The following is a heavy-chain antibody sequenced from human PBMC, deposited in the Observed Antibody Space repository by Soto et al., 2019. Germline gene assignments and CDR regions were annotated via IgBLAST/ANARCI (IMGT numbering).Heavy chain of an antibody. J-gene: IGHJ5*01. CDR1: GRSITSSY. CDR2: ISDRGDI. Sequence: SEALSLTCTVSGRSITSSYWNWFRQSPGKGLEWIGQISDRGDINYNPPLESRVAISTDTSKNQASLTLTAVNAADTVVYFCARGRHRFGSWGQRTLDTGSS. V-gene: IGHV4-59*08. CDR3: ARGRHRFGS.